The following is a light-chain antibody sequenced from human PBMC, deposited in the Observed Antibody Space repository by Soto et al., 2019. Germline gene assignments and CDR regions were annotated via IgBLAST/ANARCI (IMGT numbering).Light chain of an antibody. CDR3: QHSNSYSEA. CDR2: AAS. CDR1: QTISSW. J-gene: IGKJ4*02. Sequence: DIQMTQSPSTLSGSVGDRVTITCRASQTISSWLAWYQQKPGKAPKLLIYAASSLKSGVPSRFSGSGSGTEFTLTISSLQPDDFATYYCQHSNSYSEAFGGGTKVDIK. V-gene: IGKV1-5*03.